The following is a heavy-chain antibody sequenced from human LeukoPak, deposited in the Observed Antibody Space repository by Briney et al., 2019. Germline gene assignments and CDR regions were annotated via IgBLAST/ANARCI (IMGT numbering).Heavy chain of an antibody. Sequence: GGSLRLSCVASGFSVSDNYMTWVRQGPGKGLEWLSTIYNDGSIYSANSVKGRFTISRDNSKNTLYLRMTTLRAEDTAVYYCARDFDYLSSGSFEDWGQGTLVTVSS. V-gene: IGHV3-53*01. J-gene: IGHJ4*02. D-gene: IGHD3-22*01. CDR3: ARDFDYLSSGSFED. CDR1: GFSVSDNY. CDR2: IYNDGSI.